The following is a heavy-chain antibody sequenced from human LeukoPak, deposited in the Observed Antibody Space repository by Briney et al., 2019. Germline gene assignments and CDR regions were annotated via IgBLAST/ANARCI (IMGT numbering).Heavy chain of an antibody. V-gene: IGHV4-39*01. D-gene: IGHD2-2*01. CDR2: IYYSGST. J-gene: IGHJ4*02. CDR3: ARPLYCSSTSCHGGFDY. Sequence: SETLSLTCTVSGGSISSSSYYWGWIRQPPGKGLEWIGSIYYSGSTYYNPSLKSRVTISVDTSKNQFSLKLSSATAADTAVYYCARPLYCSSTSCHGGFDYWGQGTLVTVSS. CDR1: GGSISSSSYY.